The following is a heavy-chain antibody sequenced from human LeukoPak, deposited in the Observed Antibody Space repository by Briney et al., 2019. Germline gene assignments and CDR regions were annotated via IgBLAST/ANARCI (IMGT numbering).Heavy chain of an antibody. Sequence: SETLSLTCAVYGGSFSGYYWSWIRQPPGKGLEWIGEINHSGSTNYNPSLKSRGTISVDTSKNQFSLKLSSVTAADTAVYYCARRRGTAPYDYWGQGTLVTVSS. CDR2: INHSGST. V-gene: IGHV4-34*01. D-gene: IGHD1-1*01. CDR3: ARRRGTAPYDY. CDR1: GGSFSGYY. J-gene: IGHJ4*02.